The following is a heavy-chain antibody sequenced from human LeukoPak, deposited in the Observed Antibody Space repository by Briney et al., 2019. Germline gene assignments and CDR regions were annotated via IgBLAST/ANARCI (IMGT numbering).Heavy chain of an antibody. J-gene: IGHJ5*02. Sequence: PSETLSLTCAVYGGSFSGYYWSWIRQPPGKGLEWIGEINHSGSTNYNPSLKSRVTMSVDTSKNQFSLKLSSVTAADTAVYYCARGSSSSSNWFDPWGQGTLVTVSS. D-gene: IGHD6-6*01. CDR2: INHSGST. CDR1: GGSFSGYY. V-gene: IGHV4-34*01. CDR3: ARGSSSSSNWFDP.